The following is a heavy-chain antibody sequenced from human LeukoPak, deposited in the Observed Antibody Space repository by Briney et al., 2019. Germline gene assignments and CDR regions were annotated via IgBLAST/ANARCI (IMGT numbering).Heavy chain of an antibody. CDR3: ARGMGYSYGHPQGAFDI. J-gene: IGHJ3*02. Sequence: ASVKVSCKASGYSFTSYGITWVRQAPGQGLEWMGWINAYNGNTNYAQKLQGRVTVTADTSTSTAYMELRSLRSEDTAVYYCARGMGYSYGHPQGAFDIWGQGTMVTVSS. D-gene: IGHD5-18*01. V-gene: IGHV1-18*01. CDR1: GYSFTSYG. CDR2: INAYNGNT.